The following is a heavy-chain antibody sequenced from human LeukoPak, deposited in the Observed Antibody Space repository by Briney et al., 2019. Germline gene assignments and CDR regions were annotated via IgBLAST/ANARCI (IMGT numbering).Heavy chain of an antibody. D-gene: IGHD5-24*01. V-gene: IGHV3-23*01. CDR2: ISDSGNT. CDR1: GFTLSSYA. CDR3: ARAGEMRYMDV. Sequence: PGGSLRLSCAASGFTLSSYAMSWVRQAPGKGLEWVSAISDSGNTYHADSVRGRFTISRDNAKNSLFLQMNSLKVDDTATYYCARAGEMRYMDVWGKGTAVAVS. J-gene: IGHJ6*03.